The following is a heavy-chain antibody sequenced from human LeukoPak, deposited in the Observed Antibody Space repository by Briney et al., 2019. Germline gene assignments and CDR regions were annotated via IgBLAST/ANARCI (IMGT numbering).Heavy chain of an antibody. Sequence: SETLSLTCTVSGGSISSSSYYWAWIRQPPGKGLEWIGSIHYSGSTYYNPSLQSRVTISIDTSKNQFSLKLRFVTAADTAVYYCAREKVAGTEARPRFDYWGQGTLVTVSS. CDR2: IHYSGST. V-gene: IGHV4-39*07. CDR3: AREKVAGTEARPRFDY. J-gene: IGHJ4*02. CDR1: GGSISSSSYY. D-gene: IGHD6-19*01.